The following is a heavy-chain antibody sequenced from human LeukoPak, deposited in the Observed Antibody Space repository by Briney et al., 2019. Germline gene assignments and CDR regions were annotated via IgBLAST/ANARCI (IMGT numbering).Heavy chain of an antibody. CDR1: GFTFDDCD. CDR2: INWNGGST. CDR3: ARDHPLIAATGSFDY. D-gene: IGHD6-13*01. Sequence: PGGSLRLSCAASGFTFDDCDMSWVRQAPGKGLEWVSGINWNGGSTGYADSVKGRFTISRDNAKNSLYLQMNSLRAEDTALYYCARDHPLIAATGSFDYWGQGTLVTVSS. V-gene: IGHV3-20*04. J-gene: IGHJ4*02.